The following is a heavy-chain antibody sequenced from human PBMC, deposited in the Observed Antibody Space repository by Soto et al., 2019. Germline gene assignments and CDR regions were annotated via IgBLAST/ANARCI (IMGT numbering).Heavy chain of an antibody. CDR1: GFTFSSYG. Sequence: GGSLRLSCAASGFTFSSYGMNWVRQATGKGLEWVAVIWYDGSNKYYADAVKGRFTISRDNSKNTLYLEMNSLRAEDTAVYYCARDGPGGLPYCSSTSCFPRHYYYGMDVWGQGTTVTVSS. D-gene: IGHD2-2*01. V-gene: IGHV3-33*01. CDR3: ARDGPGGLPYCSSTSCFPRHYYYGMDV. J-gene: IGHJ6*02. CDR2: IWYDGSNK.